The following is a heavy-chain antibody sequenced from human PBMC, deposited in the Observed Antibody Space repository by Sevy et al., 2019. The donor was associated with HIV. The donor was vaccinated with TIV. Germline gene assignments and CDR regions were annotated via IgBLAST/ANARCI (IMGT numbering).Heavy chain of an antibody. CDR1: GFTFSSYG. D-gene: IGHD3-22*01. J-gene: IGHJ6*03. CDR3: AKDDSSGYYYAYYYYMDV. Sequence: GGSLRLSCAASGFTFSSYGMHWVRQAPGKGLEWVAFIRYDGSNKYYADSVKGRFTISRDNSKNTLYLQMNSLRAEDTAVYYCAKDDSSGYYYAYYYYMDVWGKGTTVTVSS. CDR2: IRYDGSNK. V-gene: IGHV3-30*02.